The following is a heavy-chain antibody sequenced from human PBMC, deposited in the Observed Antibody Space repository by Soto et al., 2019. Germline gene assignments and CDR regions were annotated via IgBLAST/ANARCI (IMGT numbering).Heavy chain of an antibody. CDR2: ISAYNGNT. CDR3: ARGGYGSWFDP. V-gene: IGHV1-18*01. D-gene: IGHD5-12*01. J-gene: IGHJ5*02. CDR1: GYTFSNYG. Sequence: ASVSVSCKAPGYTFSNYGITWVRQAPGQGLEWMGWISAYNGNTNYAQKLQGRVTMTTDTSTTTAYMELKSLRSDDTAVYYCARGGYGSWFDPWGQGTLVTVSS.